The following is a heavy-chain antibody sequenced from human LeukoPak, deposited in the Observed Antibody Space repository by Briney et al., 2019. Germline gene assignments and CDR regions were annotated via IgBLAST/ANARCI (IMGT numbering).Heavy chain of an antibody. D-gene: IGHD5-24*01. CDR2: IYSGGST. CDR3: ARGGLEMATIYLDY. J-gene: IGHJ4*02. V-gene: IGHV3-53*01. Sequence: GGSLRLSCTASGFTVSSNNMSWVRQAPGKGLKWVSFIYSGGSTYYADSVKGRFTISRDNSKNTLYLQMNSLRAEDTAVYYCARGGLEMATIYLDYWGQGTLVTASS. CDR1: GFTVSSNN.